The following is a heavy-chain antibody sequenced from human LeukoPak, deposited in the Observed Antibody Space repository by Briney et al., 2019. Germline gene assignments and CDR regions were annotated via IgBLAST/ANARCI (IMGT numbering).Heavy chain of an antibody. J-gene: IGHJ4*02. V-gene: IGHV3-30*18. D-gene: IGHD1-26*01. Sequence: PGGSLRLSCAAYGFTFSSYGMHWVRQAPGKGLEWVAVISYDGSNKYYADSVKGRFTISRDNSKNTLYLQMNSLRAEDTAVYYCAKDRILVGATGYYFDYWGQGTLVTVSS. CDR1: GFTFSSYG. CDR2: ISYDGSNK. CDR3: AKDRILVGATGYYFDY.